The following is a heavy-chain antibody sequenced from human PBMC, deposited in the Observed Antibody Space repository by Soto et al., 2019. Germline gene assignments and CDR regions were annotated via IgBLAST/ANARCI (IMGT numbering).Heavy chain of an antibody. V-gene: IGHV4-59*01. D-gene: IGHD5-18*01. CDR1: GGSINGYY. Sequence: VQLQESGPGLVKPSETLSLTCTVSGGSINGYYWTWLRQSPTNGLEWIGYFHFSRSTKYNPSLESRLTISADTSKNQISLTLSSVTAADTAVYYCARASGYSYGYDDFFDNWGQGTLANVSS. CDR2: FHFSRST. J-gene: IGHJ4*01. CDR3: ARASGYSYGYDDFFDN.